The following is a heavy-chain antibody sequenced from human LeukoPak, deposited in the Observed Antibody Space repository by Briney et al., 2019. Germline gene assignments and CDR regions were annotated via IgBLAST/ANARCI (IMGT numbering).Heavy chain of an antibody. CDR2: IYYSGST. V-gene: IGHV4-39*01. D-gene: IGHD2-21*02. Sequence: PSETLSLTCTVSGGSISSNSYYWGWIRQPPGKGLEWIGSIYYSGSTYYNPSLKSRVTISVDTSKNRFSLKLSSVTAADTGVYYCARSKVVTAIRSNWFDPWGQGTLVTVSS. J-gene: IGHJ5*02. CDR3: ARSKVVTAIRSNWFDP. CDR1: GGSISSNSYY.